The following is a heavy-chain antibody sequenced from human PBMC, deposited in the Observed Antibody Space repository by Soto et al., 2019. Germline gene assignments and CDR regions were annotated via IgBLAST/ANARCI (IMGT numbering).Heavy chain of an antibody. CDR2: MNPYNGNA. V-gene: IGHV1-8*01. CDR3: ARRKERSGPHYFDS. CDR1: GYTFITYD. J-gene: IGHJ4*02. Sequence: GASVKVSCKASGYTFITYDINWVRQAPGQGLEWMGWMNPYNGNAGYAQKFQGRVTMTRNTSISTAYMELSSLKSNDTAVYFCARRKERSGPHYFDSWGQGTLVNVS. D-gene: IGHD1-1*01.